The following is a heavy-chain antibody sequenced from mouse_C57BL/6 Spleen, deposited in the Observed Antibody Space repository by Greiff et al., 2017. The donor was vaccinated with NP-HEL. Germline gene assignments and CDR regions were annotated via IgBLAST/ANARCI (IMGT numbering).Heavy chain of an antibody. CDR1: GYAFSSSW. CDR3: ASGGNRG. CDR2: IYPGDGDT. V-gene: IGHV1-82*01. J-gene: IGHJ2*01. D-gene: IGHD2-1*01. Sequence: QVQLQQSGPELVKPGASVKISCKASGYAFSSSWMNWVKQRPGKGLEWIGRIYPGDGDTNYNGKFKGKATLTADKSSSTAYMQLSSLTSEDSAVYFCASGGNRGWGQGTTLTVSS.